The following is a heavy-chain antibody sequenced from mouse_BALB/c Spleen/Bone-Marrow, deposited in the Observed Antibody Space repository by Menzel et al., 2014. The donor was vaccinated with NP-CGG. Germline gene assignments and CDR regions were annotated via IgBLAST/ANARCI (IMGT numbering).Heavy chain of an antibody. CDR3: ANYDYGWYFDV. CDR1: GFNIKDTY. CDR2: IDPANGNT. D-gene: IGHD2-4*01. Sequence: VQLQQSGAELVKPGVSVKLSCTASGFNIKDTYMHWVKQRPEQCLEWIGRIDPANGNTKYDPKFQGKATITADTSSNTAYLQLSSLTSEDTAVYYCANYDYGWYFDVWGAGTTVPVSS. J-gene: IGHJ1*01. V-gene: IGHV14-3*02.